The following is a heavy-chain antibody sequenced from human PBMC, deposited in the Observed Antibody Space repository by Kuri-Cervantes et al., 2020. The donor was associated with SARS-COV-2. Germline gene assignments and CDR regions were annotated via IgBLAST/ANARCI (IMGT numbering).Heavy chain of an antibody. CDR2: IYYSGST. J-gene: IGHJ4*02. Sequence: ESLKISCTVSGGSISSSSYYWGWIRQPPGKGLEWIGSIYYSGSTYYNPSLKSRVTISVDTSKNQFSLKLSSVTAADTAVYYCARVRVSSSRPVDYWGQGTLVTVSS. D-gene: IGHD6-13*01. CDR3: ARVRVSSSRPVDY. CDR1: GGSISSSSYY. V-gene: IGHV4-39*01.